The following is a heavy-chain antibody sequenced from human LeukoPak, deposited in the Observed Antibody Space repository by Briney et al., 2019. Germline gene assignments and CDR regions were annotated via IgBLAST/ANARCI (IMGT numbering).Heavy chain of an antibody. J-gene: IGHJ5*02. CDR3: AMEEIDILTGYPNGNWFDP. CDR1: GGTFSSYA. Sequence: SVKVSCKASGGTFSSYAISWVRQAPGQGLEWMGGIIPIFGTANYAQKFQGRVTITADESTSTAYMELSSLRSEDTAVYYYAMEEIDILTGYPNGNWFDPWGQGTLVTVSS. V-gene: IGHV1-69*13. D-gene: IGHD3-9*01. CDR2: IIPIFGTA.